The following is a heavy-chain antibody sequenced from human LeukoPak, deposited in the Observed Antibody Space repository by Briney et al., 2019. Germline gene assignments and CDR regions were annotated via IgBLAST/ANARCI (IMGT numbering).Heavy chain of an antibody. CDR2: IIPIFGTA. Sequence: SVKVSCKASGGTFSSYAISWVRQAPGQGLEWMGGIIPIFGTAKYAQKFQGRVTITADESTSTAYMELSSLRSEDTAVYYCAGGINYYGSGSYFDYYYYYYMDVWGKGTTVTVSS. D-gene: IGHD3-10*01. J-gene: IGHJ6*03. CDR3: AGGINYYGSGSYFDYYYYYYMDV. V-gene: IGHV1-69*13. CDR1: GGTFSSYA.